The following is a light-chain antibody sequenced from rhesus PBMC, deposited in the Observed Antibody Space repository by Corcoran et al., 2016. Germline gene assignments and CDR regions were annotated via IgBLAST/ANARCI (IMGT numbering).Light chain of an antibody. CDR1: QGSNKE. CDR2: VAS. J-gene: IGKJ1*01. Sequence: DIQMTQSPSSLSASVGDRVTVTCRASQGSNKELTWYQQKPGKASTLLIFVASSLVTGVSSRFRGSGFGTDFTLTLNSLQPEDVATYYCLQDYSPPWTFGQGTKVEIK. V-gene: IGKV1-94*01. CDR3: LQDYSPPWT.